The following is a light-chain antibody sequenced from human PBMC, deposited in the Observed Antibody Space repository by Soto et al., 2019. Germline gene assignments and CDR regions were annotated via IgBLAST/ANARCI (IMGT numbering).Light chain of an antibody. V-gene: IGLV2-14*01. J-gene: IGLJ2*01. CDR2: EVR. CDR3: SSYRRNTTIL. Sequence: QSALTQPASVSGSPGQSITISCTGTSSDIGGYNYVSWYQQHPGKAPKLMLYEVRNRPSGVSDRFSGSKSGNTASLTIPGLQAEDEADYYCSSYRRNTTILFGGGTK. CDR1: SSDIGGYNY.